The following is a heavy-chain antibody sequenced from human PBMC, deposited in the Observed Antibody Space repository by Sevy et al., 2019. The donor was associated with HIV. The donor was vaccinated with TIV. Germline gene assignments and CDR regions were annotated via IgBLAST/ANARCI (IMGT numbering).Heavy chain of an antibody. CDR1: GFTFGDYA. D-gene: IGHD1-1*01. CDR2: LKSNADGGTV. Sequence: GGSLRLSCTTSGFTFGDYAMNWVRLAPGKGLEWVAFLKSNADGGTVDHAASVKGRFTISRDDSKSIAYLQMNDLTTEDTGVYYCTRWKGLQSIFDYWGQGALVTVSS. CDR3: TRWKGLQSIFDY. J-gene: IGHJ4*02. V-gene: IGHV3-49*04.